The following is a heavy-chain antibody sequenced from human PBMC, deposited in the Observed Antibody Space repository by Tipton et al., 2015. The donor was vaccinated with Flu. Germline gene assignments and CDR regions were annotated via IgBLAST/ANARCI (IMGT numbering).Heavy chain of an antibody. Sequence: SLRLSCAASGFTFSSYEMNWVRQAPGKGLEWVSYISSSGSTIYYADSVKGRFTISRDNAKNSLYLQMNSLRAEDTAVYYCARVGLHVGDGYDYWGQGTLVTVSS. J-gene: IGHJ4*02. CDR3: ARVGLHVGDGYDY. CDR2: ISSSGSTI. V-gene: IGHV3-48*03. D-gene: IGHD5-24*01. CDR1: GFTFSSYE.